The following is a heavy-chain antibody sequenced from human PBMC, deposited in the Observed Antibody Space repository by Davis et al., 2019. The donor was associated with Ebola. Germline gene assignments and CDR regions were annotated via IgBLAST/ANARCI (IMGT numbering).Heavy chain of an antibody. CDR3: ASISSSSWYYFDY. D-gene: IGHD6-13*01. CDR2: IYYSGST. Sequence: MPGGSLRLSCTVSGGSISSYYWSWIRQPPGKGLEWIGYIYYSGSTNYNPSLKSRVTISVDTSKNQFSLKLSSVTAADTAVYYCASISSSSWYYFDYWGQGTLVTVSS. V-gene: IGHV4-59*01. J-gene: IGHJ4*02. CDR1: GGSISSYY.